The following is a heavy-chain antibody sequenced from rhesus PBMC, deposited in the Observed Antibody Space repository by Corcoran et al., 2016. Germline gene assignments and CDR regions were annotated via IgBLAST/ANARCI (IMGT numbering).Heavy chain of an antibody. J-gene: IGHJ4*01. D-gene: IGHD2-15*01. V-gene: IGHV2-174*01. CDR1: GFSLTTPEMR. Sequence: QVTLKESGPALVEPAQTLTLTCTFSGFSLTTPEMRVSWIRQPPGKALEWLALVDWNDSKEYATALKTRLTIFKDTAKNQVVLIMTHMDPMDTATYFCARSLTVDLWGQGVLVTVSS. CDR3: ARSLTVDL. CDR2: VDWNDSK.